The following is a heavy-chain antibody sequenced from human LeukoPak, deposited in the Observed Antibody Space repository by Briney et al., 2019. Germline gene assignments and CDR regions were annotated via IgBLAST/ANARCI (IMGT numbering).Heavy chain of an antibody. CDR2: INHSGST. CDR1: GGSINNYY. Sequence: KTSETLSLTCTVSGGSINNYYWSWIRQPPGKGLEWIGEINHSGSTNYNPSLKSRVTISVDTSKNQFSLKLSSVTAADTAVYYCAITPGAIVVVTAIPRYFQHWGQGTLVTVSS. D-gene: IGHD2-21*02. V-gene: IGHV4-34*01. J-gene: IGHJ1*01. CDR3: AITPGAIVVVTAIPRYFQH.